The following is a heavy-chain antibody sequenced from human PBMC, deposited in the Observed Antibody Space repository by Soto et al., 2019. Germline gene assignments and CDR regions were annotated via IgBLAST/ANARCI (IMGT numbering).Heavy chain of an antibody. V-gene: IGHV1-69*02. Sequence: GASVKVSCKASGGTFSSYTISWVRQAPGQGLEWMGRIIPILGIANYAQKFQGRVTITADKSTSTAYMELSSLRSEDTAVYYCARGYCSSTSCLSSFDPWGQGTLVTASS. D-gene: IGHD2-2*01. CDR1: GGTFSSYT. CDR2: IIPILGIA. J-gene: IGHJ5*02. CDR3: ARGYCSSTSCLSSFDP.